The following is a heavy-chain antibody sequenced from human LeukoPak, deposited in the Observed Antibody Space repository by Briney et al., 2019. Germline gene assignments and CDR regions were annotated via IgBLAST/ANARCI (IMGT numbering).Heavy chain of an antibody. CDR2: ISGSGGRI. CDR3: ATSKYSGSY. V-gene: IGHV3-23*01. CDR1: GFNFRTYG. D-gene: IGHD1-26*01. Sequence: GGSLRLSCAASGFNFRTYGMHWVRQAPGKGLEWGSAISGSGGRIYYGASVKGRFTISRDNSKNTLNLQMNSLRAEDTAVYYCATSKYSGSYWGQGTLVTVSS. J-gene: IGHJ4*02.